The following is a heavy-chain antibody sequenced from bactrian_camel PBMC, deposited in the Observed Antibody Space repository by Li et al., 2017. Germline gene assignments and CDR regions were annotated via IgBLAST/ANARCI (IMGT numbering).Heavy chain of an antibody. CDR3: ATSI. Sequence: QVQLVESGGDLVQPGGSLRLSCAASGFTSSNYHMSWVRQAPGKGLEWVSSIYSDISNTYYADSVKGRFTASRDNAKNTVYLQMNSLKSEDTAVYYCATSIWGQGTQVTV. V-gene: IGHV3-2*01. CDR2: IYSDISNT. J-gene: IGHJ4*01. CDR1: GFTSSNYH.